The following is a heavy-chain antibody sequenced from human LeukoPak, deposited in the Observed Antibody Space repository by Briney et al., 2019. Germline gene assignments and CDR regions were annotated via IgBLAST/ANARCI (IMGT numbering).Heavy chain of an antibody. CDR3: AKHPPIQLWLPFDY. Sequence: GGTLRLSCAASGFTFSSYGMSWVRQAPGKGLEWVSVIYSGGSTYYADSVKGRFTISRDNSKSTLYIQMNSLRAEDTAVYYCAKHPPIQLWLPFDYWGQGTLVTVSS. CDR2: IYSGGST. V-gene: IGHV3-66*04. CDR1: GFTFSSYG. J-gene: IGHJ4*02. D-gene: IGHD5-18*01.